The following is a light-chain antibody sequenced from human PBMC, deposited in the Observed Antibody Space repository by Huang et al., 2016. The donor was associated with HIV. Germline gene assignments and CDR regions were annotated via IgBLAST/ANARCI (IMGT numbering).Light chain of an antibody. J-gene: IGKJ1*01. CDR1: QSISNY. Sequence: DIQVTQSPSSLSASVGGRITVACRASQSISNYLNWYQQKPGGAPKLLIYATSSLKSGVPSRFSGRGSGTSFALTISDLQPEDFATYYCQQSYTTPWTFGQGTRVEV. CDR2: ATS. V-gene: IGKV1-39*01. CDR3: QQSYTTPWT.